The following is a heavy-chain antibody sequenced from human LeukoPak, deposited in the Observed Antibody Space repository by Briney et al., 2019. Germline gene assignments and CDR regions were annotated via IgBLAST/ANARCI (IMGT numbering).Heavy chain of an antibody. J-gene: IGHJ4*02. V-gene: IGHV3-30-3*01. CDR2: ISYDGSNK. D-gene: IGHD5-12*01. CDR1: GFTFSSYA. CDR3: ARDRVSGFLDY. Sequence: PWGSLRLACAASGFTFSSYAMHWVRQAPGKGLEWVAVISYDGSNKYYADSVKGRFTISRDNSKNTLYLQMNRLRAEDTAVYYCARDRVSGFLDYWGQGTLVTVSS.